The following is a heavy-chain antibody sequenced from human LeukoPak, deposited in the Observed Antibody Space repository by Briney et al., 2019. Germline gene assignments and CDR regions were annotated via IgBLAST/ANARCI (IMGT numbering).Heavy chain of an antibody. Sequence: GESLKISCKGSGYSFTSYWIGWVRQMPGKGLEWMGIIYPRDSDTKYSPSFQGQVTISVDKSISTAYLQWSSLKASDTAMYYCARRITMVRGVNTPFKWFDPWGRGTLVTVSS. J-gene: IGHJ5*02. D-gene: IGHD3-10*01. V-gene: IGHV5-51*01. CDR1: GYSFTSYW. CDR3: ARRITMVRGVNTPFKWFDP. CDR2: IYPRDSDT.